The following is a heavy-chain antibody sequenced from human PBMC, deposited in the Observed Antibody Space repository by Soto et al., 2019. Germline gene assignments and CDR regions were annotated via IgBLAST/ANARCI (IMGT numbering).Heavy chain of an antibody. D-gene: IGHD5-18*01. Sequence: PGGSLRLSCAASGFTFDDYAMHWVRQAPGKGLEWVSGISWNSGSIGYADSVKGRFTISRDNAKNSLYLQMNSLRAEDTALYYCAKDMGARYGGYYFGMDVWGQGTTVTVSS. CDR2: ISWNSGSI. CDR1: GFTFDDYA. V-gene: IGHV3-9*01. CDR3: AKDMGARYGGYYFGMDV. J-gene: IGHJ6*02.